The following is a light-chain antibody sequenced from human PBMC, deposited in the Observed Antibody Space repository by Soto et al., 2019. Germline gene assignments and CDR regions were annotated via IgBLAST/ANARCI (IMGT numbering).Light chain of an antibody. J-gene: IGKJ1*01. CDR1: QSIGSD. V-gene: IGKV3-15*01. Sequence: EIVMTQSPATLSVYPGERVSLSCRASQSIGSDLAWYQQKPGQAPRLLFYGASTRATGFPARFSGSGSGTEFTLTISSLESEDFAVYYCQQYYKWPPWTFGQGTRVEIK. CDR2: GAS. CDR3: QQYYKWPPWT.